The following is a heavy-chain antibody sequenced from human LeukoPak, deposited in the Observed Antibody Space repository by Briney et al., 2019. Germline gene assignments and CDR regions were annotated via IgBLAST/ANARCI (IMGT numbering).Heavy chain of an antibody. CDR2: IFYGGST. CDR1: GGSISTSNYY. Sequence: SETLSLTCTVSGGSISTSNYYWGWIRQPPGKGLEWIGNIFYGGSTYYGPSLKSRLTISLDTSRYQFSLKLNSVTAADTAVYYCARTGGSFYFYYYMDVWGKGTTVTVSS. V-gene: IGHV4-39*07. J-gene: IGHJ6*03. D-gene: IGHD1-26*01. CDR3: ARTGGSFYFYYYMDV.